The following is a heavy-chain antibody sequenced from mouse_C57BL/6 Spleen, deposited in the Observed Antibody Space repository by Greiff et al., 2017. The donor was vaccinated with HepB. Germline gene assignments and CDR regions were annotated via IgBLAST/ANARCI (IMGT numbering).Heavy chain of an antibody. CDR3: APEGSYYGNYGGYFDV. Sequence: QVQLKHSGPELVKPGASVKISCKASGYAFSSSWMNWVKQRPGKGLEWIGRIYPGDGDTNYNGKFKGKATLTADKSSSTAYMQLRRLTSEDSAVYFCAPEGSYYGNYGGYFDVWGTGTTVTVSS. CDR2: IYPGDGDT. J-gene: IGHJ1*03. D-gene: IGHD2-1*01. CDR1: GYAFSSSW. V-gene: IGHV1-82*01.